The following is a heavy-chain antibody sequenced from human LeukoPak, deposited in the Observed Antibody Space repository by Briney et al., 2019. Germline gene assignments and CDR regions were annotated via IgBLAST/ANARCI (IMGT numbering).Heavy chain of an antibody. Sequence: SETLSLTCTVPGGSISSYYWSWIRQPPGKGLEWIGYIYYSGSTNYNPSLKSRVTISVDTSKNQFSLKLSSVTAADTAVYYCARGRSSGWFVYWGQGTLVTVSS. CDR3: ARGRSSGWFVY. V-gene: IGHV4-59*01. D-gene: IGHD6-19*01. J-gene: IGHJ4*02. CDR2: IYYSGST. CDR1: GGSISSYY.